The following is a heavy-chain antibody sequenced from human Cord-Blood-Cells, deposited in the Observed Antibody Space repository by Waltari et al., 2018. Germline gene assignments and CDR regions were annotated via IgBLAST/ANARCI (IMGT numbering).Heavy chain of an antibody. D-gene: IGHD3-22*01. CDR3: ARQIYDSSGYYYVPNFDY. Sequence: QLQLQESGPGLVKPSETLSLTCTVSGGSISSSSYYWGWLRQPPGRGLEWIGSIYYSGDTYNNPSLKSRVTIAVDTSKNQFSLKLSSVTAADTAVYYCARQIYDSSGYYYVPNFDYWGQGTLVTVSS. CDR2: IYYSGDT. V-gene: IGHV4-39*07. CDR1: GGSISSSSYY. J-gene: IGHJ4*02.